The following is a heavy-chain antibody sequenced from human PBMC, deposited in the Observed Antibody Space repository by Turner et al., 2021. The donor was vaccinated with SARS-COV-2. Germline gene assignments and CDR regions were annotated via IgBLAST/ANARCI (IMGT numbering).Heavy chain of an antibody. D-gene: IGHD6-13*01. Sequence: QVQLVESGGGVVLPGRSLRLYCAASRFSFSSHAMHWVRQAPGKGLEWVVVIWYDGSQKYHAASVRGRFTISRDNSRNTLYLQMDSLRVEDTGVYYCARHGAANGNYYYHGLDVWGRGTTVTVSS. CDR2: IWYDGSQK. CDR3: ARHGAANGNYYYHGLDV. V-gene: IGHV3-33*03. J-gene: IGHJ6*02. CDR1: RFSFSSHA.